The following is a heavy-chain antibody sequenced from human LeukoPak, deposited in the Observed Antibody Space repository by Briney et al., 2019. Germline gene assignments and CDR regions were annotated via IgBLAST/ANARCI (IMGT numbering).Heavy chain of an antibody. V-gene: IGHV3-33*01. CDR3: VRASGSFDY. D-gene: IGHD3-10*01. Sequence: GSLRPSCSASGFPFSEYGIQWVRPAPGKGLEWVAVIWFDGSNKYYADSVKGRFTISRDNSKKTLYLQMNSLRVEDTAVYYCVRASGSFDYWGQGTLVAVSS. CDR2: IWFDGSNK. J-gene: IGHJ4*02. CDR1: GFPFSEYG.